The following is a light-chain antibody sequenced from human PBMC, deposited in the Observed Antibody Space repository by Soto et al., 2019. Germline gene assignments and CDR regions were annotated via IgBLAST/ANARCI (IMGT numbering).Light chain of an antibody. V-gene: IGKV3-15*01. CDR2: DAS. Sequence: EIVMTQSPVTLSVPPGERATLSCRASQSVGRNVAWYQQKPGQAPRLLMYDASNRATGISARFSGSGSGTEFTLIISSLQSDDFAVYSCQQFNKWPPVFGPGTTVDIK. CDR3: QQFNKWPPV. CDR1: QSVGRN. J-gene: IGKJ3*01.